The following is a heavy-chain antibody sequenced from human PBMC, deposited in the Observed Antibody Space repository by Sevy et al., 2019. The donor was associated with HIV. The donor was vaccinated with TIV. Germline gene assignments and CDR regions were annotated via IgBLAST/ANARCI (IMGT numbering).Heavy chain of an antibody. CDR2: IIPIFGTA. J-gene: IGHJ6*02. D-gene: IGHD3-22*01. V-gene: IGHV1-69*13. CDR3: ARGLISEDSDSSGYYYYYYGMDV. CDR1: GGTFSSYA. Sequence: ASVKVSCKASGGTFSSYAISWVRQAPGQGLEWMGGIIPIFGTANYAQKFQGRVTITADESTSTAYMELSSLRSGDTAAYYYARGLISEDSDSSGYYYYYYGMDVWGQGTTVTVSS.